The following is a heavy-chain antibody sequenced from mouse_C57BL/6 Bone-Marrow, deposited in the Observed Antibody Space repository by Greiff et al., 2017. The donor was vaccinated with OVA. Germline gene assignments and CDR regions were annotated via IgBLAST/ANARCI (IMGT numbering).Heavy chain of an antibody. CDR1: GYAFSSYW. Sequence: QVQLQQSGAELVKPGASVKISCKASGYAFSSYWMNWVKQRPGKGLEWIGQIYPGDGDTNYNGKFKSKATLTVDTSSSTAYMQLSSLTSEDSAVYYCARLRRDWYFDVWGTGTTVTVSS. D-gene: IGHD2-12*01. CDR3: ARLRRDWYFDV. V-gene: IGHV1-80*01. J-gene: IGHJ1*03. CDR2: IYPGDGDT.